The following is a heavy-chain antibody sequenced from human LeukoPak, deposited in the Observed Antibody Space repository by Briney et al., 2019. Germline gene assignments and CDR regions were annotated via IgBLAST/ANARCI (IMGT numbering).Heavy chain of an antibody. CDR1: TYTFTSYW. J-gene: IGHJ4*02. CDR2: IYPGDSDT. CDR3: ASLSYYNSWSGFDY. D-gene: IGHD3-3*01. Sequence: GESLKISCLGSTYTFTSYWIGWVRQMPGRGLEWMGLIYPGDSDTRYSPSFQGQVTFSADKSISTAYLQWSSLKASDTAMYYCASLSYYNSWSGFDYWGQGTLVTVSS. V-gene: IGHV5-51*01.